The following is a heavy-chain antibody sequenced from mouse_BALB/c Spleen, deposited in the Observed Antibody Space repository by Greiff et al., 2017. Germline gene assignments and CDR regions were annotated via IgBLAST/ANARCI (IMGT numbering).Heavy chain of an antibody. CDR2: ISTYYGDA. D-gene: IGHD1-1*01. Sequence: QVQLQQSGAELVRPGVSVKISCKGSGYTFTDYAMHWVKQSHAKSLEWIGVISTYYGDASYNQKFKGKATMTVDKSSSTAYMQLSSLTSEDSAVYYCTIETLLREAWFAYWGQGTLVTVSA. CDR3: TIETLLREAWFAY. J-gene: IGHJ3*01. CDR1: GYTFTDYA. V-gene: IGHV1S137*01.